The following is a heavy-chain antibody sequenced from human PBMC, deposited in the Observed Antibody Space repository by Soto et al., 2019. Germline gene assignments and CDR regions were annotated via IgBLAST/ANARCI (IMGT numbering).Heavy chain of an antibody. J-gene: IGHJ4*02. Sequence: QVQLVQSGAEVKKPGSSVKVSCKASGGTFSSYAIIWVRQAPGQGLEWMGGIIPIFGTANYAQKFQGRVTITADESTSTAYMELSSLRSEDTAVYYCARLMGLRYFDWSFDYWCQGTLVTVSS. V-gene: IGHV1-69*01. D-gene: IGHD3-9*01. CDR3: ARLMGLRYFDWSFDY. CDR2: IIPIFGTA. CDR1: GGTFSSYA.